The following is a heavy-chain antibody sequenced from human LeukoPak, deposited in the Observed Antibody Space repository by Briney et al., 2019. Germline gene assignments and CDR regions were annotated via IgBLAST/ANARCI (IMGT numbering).Heavy chain of an antibody. CDR1: GYSISSGYY. Sequence: SETLSLTCAVSGYSISSGYYWCWIRQPPGKGLEWIGSIYHSGSTYYNPSLKSRVTISVDTSKNQFSLKLSSVTAADTAVYYCARHTLYGVESWFDPWGQGTLVTVSS. V-gene: IGHV4-38-2*01. J-gene: IGHJ5*02. CDR2: IYHSGST. D-gene: IGHD3-16*01. CDR3: ARHTLYGVESWFDP.